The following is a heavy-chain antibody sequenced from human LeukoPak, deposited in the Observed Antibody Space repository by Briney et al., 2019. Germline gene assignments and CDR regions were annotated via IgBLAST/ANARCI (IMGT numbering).Heavy chain of an antibody. CDR1: GYTFTGYY. CDR2: SNPNSGGT. V-gene: IGHV1-2*06. Sequence: ASVKVSCKASGYTFTGYYMHWVRQAPGQGLEWMGRSNPNSGGTNYAQMFQGRVTMTRDTSISTAYLEMSRLRSDDTAVYYCARDDQRWRFDYWGQGTLVTVSS. D-gene: IGHD4-23*01. J-gene: IGHJ4*02. CDR3: ARDDQRWRFDY.